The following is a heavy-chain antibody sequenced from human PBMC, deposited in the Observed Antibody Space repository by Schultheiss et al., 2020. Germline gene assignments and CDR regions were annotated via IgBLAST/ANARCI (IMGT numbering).Heavy chain of an antibody. J-gene: IGHJ4*02. V-gene: IGHV3-23*01. CDR3: AKGSGGVCSDGCQSRIFDS. CDR2: ISDSGHST. Sequence: GGSLRLSCAPSGFTFSSYAMSWVRQTPGKGLEWVSIISDSGHSTFYTDSVKGRFTISRDNSKNTLYLQMNSLRGEDTAIYYCAKGSGGVCSDGCQSRIFDSWGQGTLVTVSS. CDR1: GFTFSSYA. D-gene: IGHD5-24*01.